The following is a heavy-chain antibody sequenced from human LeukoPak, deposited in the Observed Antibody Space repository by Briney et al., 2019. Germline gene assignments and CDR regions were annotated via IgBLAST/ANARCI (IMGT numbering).Heavy chain of an antibody. CDR2: INPTSGGT. CDR1: GYTFTDYY. D-gene: IGHD4-11*01. J-gene: IGHJ4*02. CDR3: ARGRLVAGDTDYRATFNY. V-gene: IGHV1-2*02. Sequence: GASVKVSCKASGYTFTDYYMHWVRQAPGQGLEWMGWINPTSGGTNYAQKFQGRVTMTRDTSISTVYMELSRLTSDDTAVYYCARGRLVAGDTDYRATFNYWGQGTLVTVSS.